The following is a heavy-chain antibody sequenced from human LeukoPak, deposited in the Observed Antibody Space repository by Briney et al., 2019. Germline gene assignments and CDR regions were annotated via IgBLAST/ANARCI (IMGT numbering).Heavy chain of an antibody. Sequence: GGSLRLSCAASGFTFSSFEFHWVRQAPGRGLEWVSSISSSGSTIYYADSLQGRFTISRDNAKNSLYLQMNSLRAEDTAVYYCAGKLPNYFDSSGYSISLDFRGQGTLVTVSS. D-gene: IGHD3-22*01. CDR3: AGKLPNYFDSSGYSISLDF. J-gene: IGHJ4*02. CDR1: GFTFSSFE. CDR2: ISSSGSTI. V-gene: IGHV3-48*03.